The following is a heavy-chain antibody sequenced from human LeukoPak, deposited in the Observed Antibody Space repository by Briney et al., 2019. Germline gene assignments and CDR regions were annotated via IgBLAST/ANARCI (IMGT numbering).Heavy chain of an antibody. CDR2: IKQDGSEK. V-gene: IGHV3-7*01. J-gene: IGHJ6*03. CDR1: GFTFSSYW. Sequence: GGSLRLSCAASGFTFSSYWMSWVRQAPGKGLEWVANIKQDGSEKYYVDSVKGRFTISRDNAKNSLYLQMNSLRAEDTAVYYCARDRVAYSSFVEPYYYYYMDVWGKGTTVTVSS. D-gene: IGHD6-6*01. CDR3: ARDRVAYSSFVEPYYYYYMDV.